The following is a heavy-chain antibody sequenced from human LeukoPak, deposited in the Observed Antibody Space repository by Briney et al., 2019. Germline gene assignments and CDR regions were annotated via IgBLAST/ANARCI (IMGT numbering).Heavy chain of an antibody. CDR3: ARDEGGSYYFDY. J-gene: IGHJ4*02. Sequence: GGSLRLSCAASGFTFSSYAMHWVRQAPGKGLERVAVISYDGSNKYYADSVKGRFTISRDNSKNTLYLQMNSLRAEDTAVYYCARDEGGSYYFDYWGQGTLVTVSS. V-gene: IGHV3-30*04. CDR1: GFTFSSYA. CDR2: ISYDGSNK. D-gene: IGHD1-26*01.